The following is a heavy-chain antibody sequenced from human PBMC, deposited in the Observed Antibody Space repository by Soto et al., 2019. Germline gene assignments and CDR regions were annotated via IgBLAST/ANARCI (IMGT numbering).Heavy chain of an antibody. CDR3: ARVRYSSSWYVFDY. J-gene: IGHJ4*02. CDR2: ISSSGSTI. D-gene: IGHD6-13*01. V-gene: IGHV3-48*03. CDR1: GFTFSRYE. Sequence: VGSLRLSCAASGFTFSRYEMNWVRQAPGKGLEWVSYISSSGSTIYYADSVKGRFTISRDNAKNSLYLQMNSLRAEDTAVYYCARVRYSSSWYVFDYWGQGTLVTVSS.